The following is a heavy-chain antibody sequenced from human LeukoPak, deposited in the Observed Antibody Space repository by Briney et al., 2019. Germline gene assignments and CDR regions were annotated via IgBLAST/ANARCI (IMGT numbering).Heavy chain of an antibody. CDR1: GGSISSSNW. CDR2: IYHSGST. Sequence: SGTLSLTCAVSGGSISSSNWWSWVRQPPGKGLEWIGEIYHSGSTNYNPSLKSRVTISVDKSKNQFSLKLSPVTAADTAVYYCARGEVGATPHYFDYWGQGTLVTVSS. D-gene: IGHD1-26*01. CDR3: ARGEVGATPHYFDY. V-gene: IGHV4-4*02. J-gene: IGHJ4*02.